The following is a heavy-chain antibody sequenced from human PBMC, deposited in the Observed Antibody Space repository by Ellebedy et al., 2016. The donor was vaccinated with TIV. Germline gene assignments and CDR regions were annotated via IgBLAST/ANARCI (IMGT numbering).Heavy chain of an antibody. CDR1: GFTFSSYW. D-gene: IGHD1-26*01. CDR2: LKQDGSEI. J-gene: IGHJ4*02. Sequence: GGSLRLXXVVSGFTFSSYWMSWVRQAPGKGLEWVANLKQDGSEIYYVDSVKGRFTISRDNAKNSLYLQMNSLRAEDTAVYYCVRDKIVGATILDYWGQGTLVTVSS. V-gene: IGHV3-7*01. CDR3: VRDKIVGATILDY.